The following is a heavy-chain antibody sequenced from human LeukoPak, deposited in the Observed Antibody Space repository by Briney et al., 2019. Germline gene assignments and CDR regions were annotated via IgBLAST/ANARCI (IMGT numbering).Heavy chain of an antibody. Sequence: SGTLSLTCTVSGASISSSYWSWVRPPPGKRLDWIGFIYYNGNTNSNPSLKSRVTISADTSKNQFSLKLTSVTAADTAVYYCVRGNYDNRGYSNAFDIWGQGAMVTVSS. V-gene: IGHV4-59*01. CDR3: VRGNYDNRGYSNAFDI. J-gene: IGHJ3*02. D-gene: IGHD3-22*01. CDR2: IYYNGNT. CDR1: GASISSSY.